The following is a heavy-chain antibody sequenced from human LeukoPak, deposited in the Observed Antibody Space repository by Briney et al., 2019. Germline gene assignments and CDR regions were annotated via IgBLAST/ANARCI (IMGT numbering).Heavy chain of an antibody. V-gene: IGHV4-31*03. CDR2: IYYSGST. Sequence: PSETLSLTCTVSGGSISSGGYYWSWIRQHPGKGLERIGYIYYSGSTYYNPSLKSRVTISVDTSKNQFSLKLSSVTAADTAVYYCARDRRGVNDYWGQGTLVTVSS. CDR3: ARDRRGVNDY. CDR1: GGSISSGGYY. D-gene: IGHD3-10*01. J-gene: IGHJ4*02.